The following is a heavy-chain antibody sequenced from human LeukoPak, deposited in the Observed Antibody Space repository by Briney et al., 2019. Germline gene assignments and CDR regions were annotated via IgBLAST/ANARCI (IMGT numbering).Heavy chain of an antibody. CDR1: GFTFSSYW. Sequence: QAGGSLRLSCAASGFTFSSYWMHWVRHAPGKGLVWVSRINSDGSSTSYADSVKGRFTISRDNAKNTLYLQMNSLRAEDTAVYYCAGPSDYGSGSYYSALIEGWGQGTLVTVSS. CDR3: AGPSDYGSGSYYSALIEG. J-gene: IGHJ4*02. V-gene: IGHV3-74*01. D-gene: IGHD3-10*01. CDR2: INSDGSST.